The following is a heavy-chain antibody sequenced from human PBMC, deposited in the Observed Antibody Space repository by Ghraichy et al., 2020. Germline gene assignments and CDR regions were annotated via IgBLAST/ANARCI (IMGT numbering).Heavy chain of an antibody. CDR1: GFTFSSYW. D-gene: IGHD6-13*01. J-gene: IGHJ6*02. V-gene: IGHV3-7*03. CDR2: IKQDGSEK. Sequence: GGSLRLSCAASGFTFSSYWMSWVRQAPGKGLEWVANIKQDGSEKYYVDSVKGRFTISRDNAKNSLYLQMNSLRAEDTAVYYCARGLGSSWYIEFSYYYYYYGMDVWGQGTTVTVSS. CDR3: ARGLGSSWYIEFSYYYYYYGMDV.